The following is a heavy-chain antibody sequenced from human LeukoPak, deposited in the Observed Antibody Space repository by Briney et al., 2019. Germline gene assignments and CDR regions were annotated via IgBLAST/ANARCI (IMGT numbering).Heavy chain of an antibody. CDR2: TMHIGRT. V-gene: IGHV4-34*12. CDR1: GGSFSGYY. CDR3: ATSTPTSGSYYKPYYYSYGMDV. D-gene: IGHD3-10*01. J-gene: IGHJ6*04. Sequence: SQSLSLTSPVDGGSFSGYYWGWIRHPPGKGREWIGETMHIGRTNYNPPLKSRVNISVDTSKNQFSLKLSSVAAADTAVYYCATSTPTSGSYYKPYYYSYGMDVWGKGTTVTVSS.